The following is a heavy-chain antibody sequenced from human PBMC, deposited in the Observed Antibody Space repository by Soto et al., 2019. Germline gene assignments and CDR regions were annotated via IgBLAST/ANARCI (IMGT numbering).Heavy chain of an antibody. CDR1: GYTFTGYY. D-gene: IGHD6-13*01. J-gene: IGHJ6*02. CDR2: INPDSGGT. CDR3: ASGDSAISIAAAATWGAEDYYYGMDV. Sequence: ASVKVSCKASGYTFTGYYMHWVRQAPGQGLEWMGWINPDSGGTNYAQKFQGWVTMTRDTSISTAYMELSRLRSDDTAVYYCASGDSAISIAAAATWGAEDYYYGMDVWGQGTTVTVSS. V-gene: IGHV1-2*04.